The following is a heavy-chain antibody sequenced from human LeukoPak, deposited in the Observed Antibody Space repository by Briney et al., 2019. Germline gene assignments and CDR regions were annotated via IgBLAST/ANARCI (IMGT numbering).Heavy chain of an antibody. Sequence: QSGGSPRLSCVASGFSFSNHGMHWVRQAPGKGLEWVSVIARDGGAKFYADSVKGRFTLSRDNPKNMSFLQMNFLTVEDTAIYYCAREATWGQWYFDHWGQGTPVTVSS. V-gene: IGHV3-30*03. J-gene: IGHJ4*02. CDR3: AREATWGQWYFDH. D-gene: IGHD6-19*01. CDR1: GFSFSNHG. CDR2: IARDGGAK.